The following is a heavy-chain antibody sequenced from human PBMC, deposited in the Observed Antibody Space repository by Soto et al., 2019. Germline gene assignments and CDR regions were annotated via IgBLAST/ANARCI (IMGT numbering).Heavy chain of an antibody. CDR3: ARVVVGPTNWFDP. Sequence: SETLSLTCGVYGGSFNAYYWSWIRHPPGKGLEWIGEINHSGNTNYNSALKSRVTISVDTPKNQFSLNLTSVTAADTAVYYCARVVVGPTNWFDPWGQGTLVTVSS. J-gene: IGHJ5*02. CDR2: INHSGNT. V-gene: IGHV4-34*01. CDR1: GGSFNAYY. D-gene: IGHD2-21*01.